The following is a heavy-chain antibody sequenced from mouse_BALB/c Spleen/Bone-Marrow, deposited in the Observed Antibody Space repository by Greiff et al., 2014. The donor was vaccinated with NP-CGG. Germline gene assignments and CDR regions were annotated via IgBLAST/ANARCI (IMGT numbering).Heavy chain of an antibody. CDR3: TRPCYGYVGYAY. D-gene: IGHD1-2*01. J-gene: IGHJ3*01. Sequence: QVQLQQSGAELVKPGASVKLSCKASGYTFTSYYMYWVKQRPGQGLEWIGEINPSNGGTNFNEKFKSKATLTVDKSSSTAYMQLSSLTFEDSAIYYCTRPCYGYVGYAYWGQGTQVTVSA. CDR1: GYTFTSYY. CDR2: INPSNGGT. V-gene: IGHV1S81*02.